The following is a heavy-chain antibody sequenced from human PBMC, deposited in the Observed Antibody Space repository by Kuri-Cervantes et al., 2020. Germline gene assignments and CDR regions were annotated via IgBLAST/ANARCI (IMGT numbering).Heavy chain of an antibody. V-gene: IGHV4-30-4*07. CDR2: IYYSGST. D-gene: IGHD3-10*01. J-gene: IGHJ3*02. CDR1: GGSISSGGYY. CDR3: ARVAGSGSYSKGDDAFDI. Sequence: LRLSCAVSGGSISSGGYYWSWIRQPPGKGLEWIGYIYYSGSTYYNPSLKSRVTISVDRSKNQFSLKLSSVTAADTAVYYCARVAGSGSYSKGDDAFDIWGQGTMVTVSS.